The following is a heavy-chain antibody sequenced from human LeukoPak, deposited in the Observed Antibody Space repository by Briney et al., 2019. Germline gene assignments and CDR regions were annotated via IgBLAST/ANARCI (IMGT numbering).Heavy chain of an antibody. J-gene: IGHJ4*02. Sequence: PGGSLRLSCAASGFTFSSYSMNWVRQAPGKGLEWVSSISSSSSYIYYADSVKGRFTISRDNAKNSLYLQMNSLRAEDTAVYYCARDEVGPYYYDSSGSIDYWGQGTLVTVSS. CDR3: ARDEVGPYYYDSSGSIDY. CDR1: GFTFSSYS. CDR2: ISSSSSYI. D-gene: IGHD3-22*01. V-gene: IGHV3-21*01.